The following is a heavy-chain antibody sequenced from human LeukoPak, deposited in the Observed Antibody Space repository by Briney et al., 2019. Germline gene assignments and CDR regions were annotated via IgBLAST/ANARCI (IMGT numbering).Heavy chain of an antibody. D-gene: IGHD6-13*01. J-gene: IGHJ6*03. V-gene: IGHV3-30*02. CDR3: AKDSAFYSSSWYSGYMDV. CDR1: GFTFSSYG. Sequence: PGGSLRLSCAASGFTFSSYGMHWVRQAPGKGLGWVAFRRYDGSNKYYADSVKGRFTISRDNSKNTLYLQMNSLRAEDTAVYYCAKDSAFYSSSWYSGYMDVWGKGTTVTVSS. CDR2: RRYDGSNK.